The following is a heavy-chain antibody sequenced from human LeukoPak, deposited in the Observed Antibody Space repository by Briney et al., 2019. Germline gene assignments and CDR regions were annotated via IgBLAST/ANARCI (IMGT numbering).Heavy chain of an antibody. CDR2: ISGSGGSA. J-gene: IGHJ4*02. D-gene: IGHD2-15*01. CDR3: AKQLGYCSDGSCYFPY. V-gene: IGHV3-23*01. CDR1: GFTFSSYA. Sequence: AGSLRLSCAASGFTFSSYAMNWVRQAPGKGLEWVSVISGSGGSAYYADSVKGRFTISRDNSKNTLYLQMNSLRAEDTAVYYCAKQLGYCSDGSCYFPYWGQGTLVTVSS.